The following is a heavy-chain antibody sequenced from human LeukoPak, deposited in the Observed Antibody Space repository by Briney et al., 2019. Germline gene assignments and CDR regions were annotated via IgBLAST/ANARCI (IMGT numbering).Heavy chain of an antibody. J-gene: IGHJ3*01. CDR1: GGSLSGHY. V-gene: IGHV4-59*11. D-gene: IGHD3-22*01. Sequence: LETLSLTCTVSGGSLSGHYWSWIRQPPGKRLEWIAYVSYTGRTKYNPSLQSRVTISIDTSKSQFSLKLTSVTSADTAVYSCARLLDNDISGDPDTFDVWGQGTTVIVSS. CDR2: VSYTGRT. CDR3: ARLLDNDISGDPDTFDV.